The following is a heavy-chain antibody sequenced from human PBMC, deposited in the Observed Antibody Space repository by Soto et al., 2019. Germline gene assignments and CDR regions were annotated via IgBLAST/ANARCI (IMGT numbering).Heavy chain of an antibody. V-gene: IGHV1-18*04. CDR2: ISGYNGNT. CDR3: ARIPHNFTWVTYGLDV. D-gene: IGHD2-21*02. J-gene: IGHJ6*02. Sequence: ASVKVSCKASGYIFTSYGFSWVRQAPGQGLEWMGWISGYNGNTNYAQKFQGRVTMTTETSTRTAYMELSRLGSDDTAVYYCARIPHNFTWVTYGLDVWGPGTTVTVSS. CDR1: GYIFTSYG.